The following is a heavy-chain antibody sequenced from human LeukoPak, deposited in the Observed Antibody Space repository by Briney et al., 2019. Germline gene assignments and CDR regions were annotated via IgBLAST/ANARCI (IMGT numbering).Heavy chain of an antibody. D-gene: IGHD3-22*01. Sequence: PGGSLRLSCAASGFTFSSYSMNWVRQAPGKGLEWVSSISSSSSYIYYADSVKGRFTISRDDAKNSLYLQMNSLRAEDTAVYYCARETWLLLSKGLYYLDYWGQGTLVTVSS. J-gene: IGHJ4*02. CDR1: GFTFSSYS. CDR3: ARETWLLLSKGLYYLDY. V-gene: IGHV3-21*01. CDR2: ISSSSSYI.